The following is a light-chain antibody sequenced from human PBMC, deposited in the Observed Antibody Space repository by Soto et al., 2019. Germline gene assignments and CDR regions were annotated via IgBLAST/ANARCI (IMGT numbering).Light chain of an antibody. CDR1: QSLSNNIY. Sequence: PGERATLSCRASQSLSNNIYLAWYQQKPGQAPRLLIYDASKRATGIPARFSGSGFGTDFTLTISSLEPEDFAVYYCQQRSKWRTFGQGTKV. J-gene: IGKJ1*01. CDR2: DAS. CDR3: QQRSKWRT. V-gene: IGKV3-11*01.